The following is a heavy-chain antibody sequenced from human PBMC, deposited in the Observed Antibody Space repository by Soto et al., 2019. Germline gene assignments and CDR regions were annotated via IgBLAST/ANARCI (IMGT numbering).Heavy chain of an antibody. CDR3: SGVSSHGWYYYHYAMDV. CDR1: GFTVSNNY. D-gene: IGHD6-19*01. J-gene: IGHJ6*02. CDR2: IYSGGST. V-gene: IGHV3-53*02. Sequence: EVRLVETGGGLIQPGGSLRLSCAASGFTVSNNYMYWVRQAPGKGLEWVSVIYSGGSTYHADSVKGRFTTSRDISKNTLYLQMNSLRAEDTAVYYCSGVSSHGWYYYHYAMDVWGQGPMVIGSS.